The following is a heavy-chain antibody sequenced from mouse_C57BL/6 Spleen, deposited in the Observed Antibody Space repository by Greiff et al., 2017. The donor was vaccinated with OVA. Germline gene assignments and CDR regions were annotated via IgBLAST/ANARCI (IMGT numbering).Heavy chain of an antibody. D-gene: IGHD4-1*01. CDR2: IYPGDGDT. V-gene: IGHV1-82*01. CDR1: GYAFSSSW. Sequence: QVQLQQSGPELVKPGASVKISCKASGYAFSSSWMNWVKQRPGKGLEWIGRIYPGDGDTNYNGKFKGKATLTADKSSSTAYMQLSSLTSEDSAVYFCARESNWDRSDYWGQGTTLTVSS. J-gene: IGHJ2*01. CDR3: ARESNWDRSDY.